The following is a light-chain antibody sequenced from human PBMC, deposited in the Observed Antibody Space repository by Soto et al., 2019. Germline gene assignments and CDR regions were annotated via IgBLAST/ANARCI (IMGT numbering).Light chain of an antibody. CDR1: QSVSSK. J-gene: IGKJ1*01. Sequence: EIVMTQSPATLSLSPGQRATLSCRASQSVSSKLAWYQQRPGQAPRLLIYGASSRATGIPDRFSGSGSGTEFTLTISSLQSEDFAFYYCQQFHYWWTFGQGTKVDI. V-gene: IGKV3D-15*01. CDR2: GAS. CDR3: QQFHYWWT.